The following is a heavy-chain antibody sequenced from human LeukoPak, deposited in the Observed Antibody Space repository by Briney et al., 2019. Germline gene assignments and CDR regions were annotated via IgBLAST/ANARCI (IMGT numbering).Heavy chain of an antibody. V-gene: IGHV4-31*02. CDR1: GGSIGGGGYC. Sequence: SQTLSLAWTVYGGSIGGGGYCWSWIREHPGRGLERVHYIYYSGSHYYTPSLTNRVTRSVDTSKNPFSLKLSSVTAADTAVYYCTTVVPAALHFDYWGQGSLVTVSS. CDR2: IYYSGSH. J-gene: IGHJ4*02. CDR3: TTVVPAALHFDY. D-gene: IGHD2-2*01.